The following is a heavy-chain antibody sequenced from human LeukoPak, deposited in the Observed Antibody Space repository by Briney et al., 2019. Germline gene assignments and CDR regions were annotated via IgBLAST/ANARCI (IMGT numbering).Heavy chain of an antibody. CDR1: GFTFSSYG. CDR3: AKVRARRKMLLYFDY. CDR2: ISYDGSNK. D-gene: IGHD6-6*01. J-gene: IGHJ4*02. Sequence: GGSLRLACAASGFTFSSYGMHWVRQAPGKGLEWVAVISYDGSNKYYADSVKGRFTISRDNSKNTLYLQMNSLRAEDTAVYYCAKVRARRKMLLYFDYWGQGTLVTVSS. V-gene: IGHV3-30*18.